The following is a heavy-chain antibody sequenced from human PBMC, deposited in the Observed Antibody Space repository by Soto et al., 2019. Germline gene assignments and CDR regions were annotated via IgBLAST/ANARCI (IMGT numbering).Heavy chain of an antibody. V-gene: IGHV4-34*01. J-gene: IGHJ6*03. CDR1: GGSFSGYY. CDR3: ARVMKTTSHLRIHYYYHYMDV. Sequence: SETLSLTCAVYGGSFSGYYWSWIRQPPGKGLEWIGEINHSGSTNYNPPLKSRVTISVDTSKNQFSLKLSSVTAADTAVYYCARVMKTTSHLRIHYYYHYMDVWGKGTTVTVSS. D-gene: IGHD4-17*01. CDR2: INHSGST.